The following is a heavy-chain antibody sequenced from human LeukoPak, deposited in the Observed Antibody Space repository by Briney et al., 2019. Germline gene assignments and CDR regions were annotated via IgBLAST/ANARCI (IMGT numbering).Heavy chain of an antibody. CDR2: IYHSGST. V-gene: IGHV4-38-2*01. Sequence: PGGSLRLSCAASGFTFDDYAMHWVRQAPGKGLEWIGSIYHSGSTYYNPSLKSRVTISVDTSKNQFSLKLSSVTAADTAVYYCAKGDPYDYWGQGTLVTVSS. CDR1: GFTFDDYA. CDR3: AKGDPYDY. J-gene: IGHJ4*02.